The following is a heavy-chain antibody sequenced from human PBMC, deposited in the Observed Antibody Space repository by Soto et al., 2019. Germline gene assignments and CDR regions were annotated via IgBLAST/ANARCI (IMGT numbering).Heavy chain of an antibody. Sequence: PGGSLRLSCAAYGFTFSSYAMNWVRQGPGKGLEWVSSISGSGKNTYYADSVKGRFTISRDNSNNTLYLQMNSLRAEDTAVYYCAKDPSFSGFYYFDYWGQGTLVTV. CDR1: GFTFSSYA. D-gene: IGHD1-26*01. V-gene: IGHV3-23*01. CDR2: ISGSGKNT. CDR3: AKDPSFSGFYYFDY. J-gene: IGHJ4*02.